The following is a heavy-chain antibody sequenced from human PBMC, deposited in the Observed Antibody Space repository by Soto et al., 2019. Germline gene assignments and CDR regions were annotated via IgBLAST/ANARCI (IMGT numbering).Heavy chain of an antibody. J-gene: IGHJ2*01. CDR2: LDPSDSYS. Sequence: EVQLVQSGAEVKKPGESLRIFCKGSGYRFTYYWISWVRQMPGKGLEWMGRLDPSDSYSSYSPSFQGHVSISVDRSISVAYLQWNSLKASDTAMYYCARHFYNSTTYSWDWYFDLWGRGTLVTVSS. V-gene: IGHV5-10-1*01. CDR3: ARHFYNSTTYSWDWYFDL. D-gene: IGHD2-2*01. CDR1: GYRFTYYW.